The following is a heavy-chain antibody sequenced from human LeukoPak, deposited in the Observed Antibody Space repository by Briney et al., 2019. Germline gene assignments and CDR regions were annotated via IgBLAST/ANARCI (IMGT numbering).Heavy chain of an antibody. D-gene: IGHD2-21*02. J-gene: IGHJ4*02. CDR3: ARAALRDFTFDY. Sequence: PGGSLRLSCAASGFTFSDYYMSWMRQAPGKGLEWVSYISSSGNNIKYADSVKGRFTISRDNAKKSLYLQMNSLRAEDTAVFYCARAALRDFTFDYWGQGTLVPVSS. V-gene: IGHV3-11*01. CDR1: GFTFSDYY. CDR2: ISSSGNNI.